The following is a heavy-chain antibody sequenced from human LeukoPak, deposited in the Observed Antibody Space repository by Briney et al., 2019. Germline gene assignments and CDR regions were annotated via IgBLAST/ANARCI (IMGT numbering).Heavy chain of an antibody. V-gene: IGHV4-59*12. Sequence: PETLSLTCTVSGVSISSYYWSWIRQPPGKGLEWIGYIYYSGSTYYNPSLKSRVTMLVDTSKNQFSLKLSSVTAADTAVYYCARDGGYGPDFHYHGMDVWGQGTTVTVSS. CDR1: GVSISSYY. CDR2: IYYSGST. J-gene: IGHJ6*02. D-gene: IGHD3-16*01. CDR3: ARDGGYGPDFHYHGMDV.